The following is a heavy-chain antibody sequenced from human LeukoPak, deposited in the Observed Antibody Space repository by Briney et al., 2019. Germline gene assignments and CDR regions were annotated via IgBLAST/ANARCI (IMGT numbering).Heavy chain of an antibody. V-gene: IGHV7-4-1*02. CDR3: ARDSEGYYFDY. D-gene: IGHD3-10*01. Sequence: ASVKVSCKASVYTFTRYAMNWVRQSPGHGLEWMGWINTNTGKPTNAQGFTGRFVFSLDTSVSTAYLQISSLKAEDTAVYYCARDSEGYYFDYWGQGTLVTVSS. CDR2: INTNTGKP. CDR1: VYTFTRYA. J-gene: IGHJ4*02.